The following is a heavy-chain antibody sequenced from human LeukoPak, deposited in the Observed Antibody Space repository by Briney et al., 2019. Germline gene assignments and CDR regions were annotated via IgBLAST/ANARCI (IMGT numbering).Heavy chain of an antibody. Sequence: SETLSLTCTVSGGSISSGGYYWSWIRQPPGKGLEWIGYIYHSGSTYYNPSLKSRVTISVDRSKNQFSLKLSSVTAADTAVYYCARDATLNTYGGNSGIDYWGQGTLVTVSS. V-gene: IGHV4-30-2*01. J-gene: IGHJ4*02. CDR2: IYHSGST. CDR1: GGSISSGGYY. D-gene: IGHD4-23*01. CDR3: ARDATLNTYGGNSGIDY.